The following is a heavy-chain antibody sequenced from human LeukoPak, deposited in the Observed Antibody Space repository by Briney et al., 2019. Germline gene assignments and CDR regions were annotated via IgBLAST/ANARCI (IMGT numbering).Heavy chain of an antibody. CDR1: GFTFSSYA. CDR3: AKAGYNYGDFDY. J-gene: IGHJ4*02. V-gene: IGHV3-23*01. D-gene: IGHD5-18*01. CDR2: TSGSGGST. Sequence: GGSLRLSCAASGFTFSSYAMNWVRQAPGKGLEWISATSGSGGSTYYADSVKGRFTISRDKSKNTLYLQMNSLRAEDTAVYYCAKAGYNYGDFDYWGQGTLVTVSS.